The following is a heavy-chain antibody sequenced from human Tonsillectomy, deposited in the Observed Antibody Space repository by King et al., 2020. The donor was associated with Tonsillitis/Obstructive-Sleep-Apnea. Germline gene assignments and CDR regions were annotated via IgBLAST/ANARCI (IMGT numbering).Heavy chain of an antibody. CDR2: INPSGGST. D-gene: IGHD2-8*02. J-gene: IGHJ4*02. Sequence: VQLVESGAEVKKPGASVKVSCTASGYTFTDYYIQWVRQAPGQGLEWMGIINPSGGSTSYARKFQGRVTITRDTSTSTVYMDMSSLRSEDTAVYYCASLRCTGGACYLNFDYWGQGTLVTVSS. CDR3: ASLRCTGGACYLNFDY. V-gene: IGHV1-46*01. CDR1: GYTFTDYY.